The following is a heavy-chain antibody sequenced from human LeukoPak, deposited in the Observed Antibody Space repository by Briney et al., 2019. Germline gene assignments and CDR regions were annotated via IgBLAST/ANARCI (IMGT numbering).Heavy chain of an antibody. J-gene: IGHJ3*02. CDR2: ISAYNGNT. Sequence: ASVKVSCKASGGTFSSYAISWVRQAPGQGLEWMGWISAYNGNTNYAQKLQGRVTMTTDTSTSTAYMELRSLRSDDTAVYYCARQDLEWPNLGEAFDIWGQGTMVTVSS. CDR3: ARQDLEWPNLGEAFDI. D-gene: IGHD3-3*01. CDR1: GGTFSSYA. V-gene: IGHV1-18*01.